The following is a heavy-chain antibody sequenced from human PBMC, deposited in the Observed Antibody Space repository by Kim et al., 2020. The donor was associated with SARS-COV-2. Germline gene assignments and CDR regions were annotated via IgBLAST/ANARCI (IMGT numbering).Heavy chain of an antibody. CDR3: ARGRGKAGLSYYYYGMDV. D-gene: IGHD3-16*01. J-gene: IGHJ6*02. V-gene: IGHV4-34*01. CDR1: GGSFSGYY. CDR2: INHSGST. Sequence: SETLSLTCAVYGGSFSGYYWSWIRQPPGKGLEWIGEINHSGSTNYNPSLKSRVTISVDTSKNQFSLKLSSVTAADTAVYYCARGRGKAGLSYYYYGMDVWGQGTTVTVSS.